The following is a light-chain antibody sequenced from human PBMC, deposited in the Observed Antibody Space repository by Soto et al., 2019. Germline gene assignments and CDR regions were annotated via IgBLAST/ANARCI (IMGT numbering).Light chain of an antibody. CDR2: GAS. V-gene: IGKV3-15*01. CDR3: QQYNNWPPVT. Sequence: EIVMTQSPATLSVSPGERATLSCRASQSVSSNLAWYQQKPGQAPRLLIYGASTGATGIPARFSGSGSGTEFTLTISSLQSEDFAVCYCQQYNNWPPVTFGQGTKVDIK. J-gene: IGKJ1*01. CDR1: QSVSSN.